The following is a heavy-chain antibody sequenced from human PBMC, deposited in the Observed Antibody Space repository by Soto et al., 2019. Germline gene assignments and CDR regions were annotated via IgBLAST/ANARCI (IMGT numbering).Heavy chain of an antibody. CDR2: ISSSISTM. V-gene: IGHV3-48*02. Sequence: EVQLVESGGGLVQPGGSLRLSCAASGFTFSSYSMNWVRQAPGKGLEWLSYISSSISTMHYADSVKGRFTISRDNAKNSLYLQINSLRDEDTAVYYCARDVRDPAWADFDYWGPGTLVHVSS. D-gene: IGHD5-18*01. CDR3: ARDVRDPAWADFDY. J-gene: IGHJ4*02. CDR1: GFTFSSYS.